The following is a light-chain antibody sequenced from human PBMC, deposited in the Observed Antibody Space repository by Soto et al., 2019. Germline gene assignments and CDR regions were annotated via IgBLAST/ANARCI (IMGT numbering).Light chain of an antibody. J-gene: IGLJ1*01. CDR3: GTWDSSLSDYV. Sequence: QSVLTQPPSVSAAPGQKVTISCSGSSXNIGNNYVSWYQQLPGTAPKLLIYDNNKRPSGIPDRFSGSKSGTSATLGITGLQTGDEADYYCGTWDSSLSDYVFGTGTKV. CDR1: SXNIGNNY. CDR2: DNN. V-gene: IGLV1-51*01.